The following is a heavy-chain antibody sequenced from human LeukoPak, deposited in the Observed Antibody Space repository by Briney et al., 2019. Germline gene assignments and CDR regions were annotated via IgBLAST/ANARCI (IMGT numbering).Heavy chain of an antibody. CDR1: GFTFSSYA. D-gene: IGHD6-19*01. CDR3: AREQWLVLSPYFDY. CDR2: SSSSGSRT. V-gene: IGHV3-23*01. Sequence: GGSLRLSCAASGFTFSSYAMTWVRQAPGKGLEWVSTSSSSGSRTYYADSVKGRFTISRDNSKNTLFLRMSSLRAEDTAVYYCAREQWLVLSPYFDYWGQGTLVTVSS. J-gene: IGHJ4*02.